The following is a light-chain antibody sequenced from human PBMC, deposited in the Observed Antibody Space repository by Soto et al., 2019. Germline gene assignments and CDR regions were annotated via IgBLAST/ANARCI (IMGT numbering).Light chain of an antibody. CDR3: QQYYRAPRT. J-gene: IGKJ2*01. Sequence: DIVMTQSPDSLAVSLGERATINCTSGRRRFYSPHNKSYLAWYQQKVGQPPQMLIYWASTRESGVPDRFRGSGSGTDFTLTISSLQADDVAVYYCQQYYRAPRTFGQGTKVE. CDR1: RRRFYSPHNKSY. V-gene: IGKV4-1*01. CDR2: WAS.